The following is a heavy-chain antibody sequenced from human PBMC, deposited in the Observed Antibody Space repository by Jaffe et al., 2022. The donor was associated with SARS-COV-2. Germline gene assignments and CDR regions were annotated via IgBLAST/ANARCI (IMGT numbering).Heavy chain of an antibody. V-gene: IGHV3-48*02. D-gene: IGHD6-6*01. Sequence: EVQLVESGGGLVQPGGSLRLSCAASGFTFSSYSMNWVRQAPGKGLEWVSYISSSSSTIYYADSVKGRFTISRDNAKNSLYLQMNSLRDEDTAVYYCARGGAGGYSSSSDFDYWGQGTLVTVSS. CDR2: ISSSSSTI. CDR3: ARGGAGGYSSSSDFDY. CDR1: GFTFSSYS. J-gene: IGHJ4*02.